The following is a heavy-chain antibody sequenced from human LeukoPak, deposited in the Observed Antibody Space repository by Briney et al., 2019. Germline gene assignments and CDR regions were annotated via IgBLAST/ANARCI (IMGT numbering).Heavy chain of an antibody. CDR3: ARAITKIDY. J-gene: IGHJ4*02. D-gene: IGHD1-14*01. V-gene: IGHV4-30-2*01. CDR1: GGSISSGGYY. CDR2: IYHSGST. Sequence: PSETLSLTCTVSGGSISSGGYYWSWIRQPPGKGLEWIGYIYHSGSTYYNPSLKSRVTISVDRSKNQFSLKLSSVTAADTAVYYCARAITKIDYWGQGTLVTVSS.